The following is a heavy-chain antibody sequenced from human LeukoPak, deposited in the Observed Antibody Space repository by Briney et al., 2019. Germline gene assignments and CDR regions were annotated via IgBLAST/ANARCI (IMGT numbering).Heavy chain of an antibody. V-gene: IGHV4-61*01. Sequence: SETLSLTCTVSGGSISSSSYYWSWIRQPPGKGLEWIGYIYYSGSTNYNPSLKSRVTISLDTSKNQFSLKLSSVTAADTAVYYCARGFRGGVNYWGQGTLVTVSS. CDR2: IYYSGST. CDR1: GGSISSSSYY. D-gene: IGHD2-8*02. J-gene: IGHJ4*02. CDR3: ARGFRGGVNY.